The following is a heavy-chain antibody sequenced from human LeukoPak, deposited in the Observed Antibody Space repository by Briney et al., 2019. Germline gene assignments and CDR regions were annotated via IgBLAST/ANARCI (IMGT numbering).Heavy chain of an antibody. D-gene: IGHD6-13*01. Sequence: SGTLSLTCAVSGGSISSSNWWSWVRQPPGKGLEWIGEINHSGSTNYNPSLKSRVTISVDTSKNQFSLKLSSVTAADTAVYYCARKGMVRGSSWLGYWGQGTLVTVSS. CDR1: GGSISSSNW. CDR2: INHSGST. V-gene: IGHV4-4*02. CDR3: ARKGMVRGSSWLGY. J-gene: IGHJ4*02.